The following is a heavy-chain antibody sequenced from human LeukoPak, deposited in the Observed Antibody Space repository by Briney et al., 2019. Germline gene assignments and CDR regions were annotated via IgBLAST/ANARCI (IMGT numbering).Heavy chain of an antibody. J-gene: IGHJ6*02. Sequence: SVKVSCKASGGTFSSYAISWVRQAPGQGLEWMGGIIPIFGTANYAQKFQGRVTITADESTSTAYMELSSLRSEDTAVYYCAREYCSSTSCYTRNYYYGMDVWGQGTTVTVSS. D-gene: IGHD2-2*02. CDR3: AREYCSSTSCYTRNYYYGMDV. CDR1: GGTFSSYA. V-gene: IGHV1-69*13. CDR2: IIPIFGTA.